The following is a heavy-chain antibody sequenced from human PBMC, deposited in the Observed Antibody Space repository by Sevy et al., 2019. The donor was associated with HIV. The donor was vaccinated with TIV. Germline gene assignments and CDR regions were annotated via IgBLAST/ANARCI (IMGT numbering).Heavy chain of an antibody. Sequence: GGSLRLSCAASGFTFSSYSMNWVRQAPGKGLELVSSISSSSSYIYYADSVKGRFTISRDNAKNSLYLQMNSLRAEDTAVYYCARGGSSGRFGHFDYWGQGTLVTVSS. D-gene: IGHD3-10*01. V-gene: IGHV3-21*01. CDR3: ARGGSSGRFGHFDY. CDR2: ISSSSSYI. CDR1: GFTFSSYS. J-gene: IGHJ4*02.